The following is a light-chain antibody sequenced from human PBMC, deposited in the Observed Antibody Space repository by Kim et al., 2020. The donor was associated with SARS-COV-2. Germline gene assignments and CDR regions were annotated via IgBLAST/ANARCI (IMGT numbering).Light chain of an antibody. CDR2: AAS. CDR1: RSISTD. J-gene: IGKJ4*01. V-gene: IGKV3-15*01. CDR3: QQYSNWPPFT. Sequence: SPGERATLSCRASRSISTDLVWYQQKLGQAPRLLIYAASTRATGVPARFSGGGSGTEFTLTISSLQSEDSAVYYCQQYSNWPPFTFGGGTKVDIK.